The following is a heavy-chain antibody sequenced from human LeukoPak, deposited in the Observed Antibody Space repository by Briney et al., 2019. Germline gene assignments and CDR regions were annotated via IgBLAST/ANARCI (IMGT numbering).Heavy chain of an antibody. CDR1: GFTFSSYE. D-gene: IGHD1-1*01. V-gene: IGHV3-48*03. CDR2: ISSSSSSI. J-gene: IGHJ3*02. CDR3: ARGGTWNDDIRDAFNI. Sequence: GGSLRLSCAASGFTFSSYEMNWVRQAPGKGLEWVSYISSSSSSIYYADSVKGRFTISRDNAKNSLYLQMNSLRAEDTAVYYCARGGTWNDDIRDAFNIWGQGTMVTVSS.